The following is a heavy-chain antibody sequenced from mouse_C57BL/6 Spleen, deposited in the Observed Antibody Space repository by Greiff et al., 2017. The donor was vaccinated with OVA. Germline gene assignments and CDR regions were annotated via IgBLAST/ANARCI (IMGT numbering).Heavy chain of an antibody. CDR2: ISSGSSTI. CDR3: ASFSSSGYFDV. J-gene: IGHJ1*03. V-gene: IGHV5-17*01. CDR1: GFTFSDYG. D-gene: IGHD1-1*01. Sequence: EVKLVESGGGLVKPGGSLKLSCAASGFTFSDYGMHWVRQAPEKGLEWVAYISSGSSTIYYADTVKGRFTISRDNAKNTLFLQMTSLRSEDTAMYYCASFSSSGYFDVWGTGTTVTVSS.